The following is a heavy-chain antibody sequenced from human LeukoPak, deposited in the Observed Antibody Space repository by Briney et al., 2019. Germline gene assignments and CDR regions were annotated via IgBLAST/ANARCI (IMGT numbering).Heavy chain of an antibody. D-gene: IGHD4-23*01. CDR1: GGSISSYY. CDR3: ARDWIPYGGNPRYFDL. Sequence: PSETLSLTCTVSGGSISSYYWSWIRQPAGKGLEWIGRIYTSGSTNYNPSLESRVTMSVDTSKNQFSLKLSSVTAADTAVYYCARDWIPYGGNPRYFDLWGRGTLVTVSS. J-gene: IGHJ2*01. V-gene: IGHV4-4*07. CDR2: IYTSGST.